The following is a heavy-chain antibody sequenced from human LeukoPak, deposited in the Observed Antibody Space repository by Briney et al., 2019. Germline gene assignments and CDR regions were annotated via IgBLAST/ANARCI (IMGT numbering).Heavy chain of an antibody. CDR1: GFTFSSYA. V-gene: IGHV3-64*01. D-gene: IGHD3-10*01. Sequence: GGSLRLSCAASGFTFSSYAMHWVRQAPGKGLEYVSAISSNGGSTYYANSVKGRFTISRDNSKNTLYLQMGSLRAEDMAVYYCAASSGSYYEYYFDYWGQGTLVTVSS. J-gene: IGHJ4*02. CDR3: AASSGSYYEYYFDY. CDR2: ISSNGGST.